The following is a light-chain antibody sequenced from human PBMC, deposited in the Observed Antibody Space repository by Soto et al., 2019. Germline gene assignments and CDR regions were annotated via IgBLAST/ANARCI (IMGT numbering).Light chain of an antibody. Sequence: DIQMTQSPSSLPASVGDRVTITCRASQGIGDDLGWYQQKPGKAPKRLIYATSSLQSGVPSRFSGSGSGTDFTLTISSLQPEDFATYYCLQHNSYPITFGQGTRLEIK. V-gene: IGKV1-17*01. CDR1: QGIGDD. CDR3: LQHNSYPIT. J-gene: IGKJ5*01. CDR2: ATS.